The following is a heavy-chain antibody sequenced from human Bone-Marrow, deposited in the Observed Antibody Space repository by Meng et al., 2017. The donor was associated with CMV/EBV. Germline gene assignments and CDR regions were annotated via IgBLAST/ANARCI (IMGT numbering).Heavy chain of an antibody. CDR1: GFTFSIFG. CDR2: IKQDGSEK. D-gene: IGHD5-24*01. J-gene: IGHJ4*02. Sequence: SCATSGFTFSIFGMHWVRQAPGKGLEWVANIKQDGSEKYYVDSVKGRFTISRDNAKNSLYLQMNSLRAEDTAVYYCARIDRDGYDYYFDYWGQGTLVTVSS. V-gene: IGHV3-7*01. CDR3: ARIDRDGYDYYFDY.